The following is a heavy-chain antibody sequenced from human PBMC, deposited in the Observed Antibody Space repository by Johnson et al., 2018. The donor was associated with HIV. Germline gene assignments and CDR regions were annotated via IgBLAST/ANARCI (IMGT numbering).Heavy chain of an antibody. Sequence: VESGGGVVQPGGSLRLSCVASGFTFSSYWMSWVRQAPGKGLEWVANIKQDGSEKYYVDSVRGRFTISRDNAKKSMYLQMNSRRAEDTAVYYCARGRGSKDMWGQGTRVTVSS. CDR2: IKQDGSEK. CDR1: GFTFSSYW. J-gene: IGHJ3*02. CDR3: ARGRGSKDM. V-gene: IGHV3-7*01.